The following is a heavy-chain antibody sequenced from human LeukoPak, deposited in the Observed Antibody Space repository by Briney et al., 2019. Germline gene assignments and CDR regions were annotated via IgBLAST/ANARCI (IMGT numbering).Heavy chain of an antibody. V-gene: IGHV1-2*06. J-gene: IGHJ3*02. Sequence: ASVKVSCKASGYTFTGYYMHWVRQAPGQGLEWMGRINPNSGGTNYAQKFQGRVTMTRDTAISTAYMELSRLRSDDTAVYYCARDFGLLGAYAFDIWGQGTMVTVSS. CDR2: INPNSGGT. CDR1: GYTFTGYY. D-gene: IGHD3/OR15-3a*01. CDR3: ARDFGLLGAYAFDI.